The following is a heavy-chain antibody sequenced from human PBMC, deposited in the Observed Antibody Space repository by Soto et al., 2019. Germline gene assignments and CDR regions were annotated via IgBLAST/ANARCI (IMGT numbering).Heavy chain of an antibody. CDR2: INPNSGGT. CDR1: GYTFTNYY. CDR3: ARTLYGDNVDY. J-gene: IGHJ4*02. Sequence: ASVKVSWKASGYTFTNYYMHWVRQAPGQGLEWMGRINPNSGGTNYAQKFQGWVTMTRDTSISTAYMELSSLRSEDTAVYYCARTLYGDNVDYSGQGTLVTVSS. V-gene: IGHV1-2*04. D-gene: IGHD4-17*01.